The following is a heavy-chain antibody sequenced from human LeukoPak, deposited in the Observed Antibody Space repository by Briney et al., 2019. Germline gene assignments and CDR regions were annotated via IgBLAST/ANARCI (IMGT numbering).Heavy chain of an antibody. CDR3: ARGDIVVLPAGIPHNWFDP. CDR2: INPNSGGT. D-gene: IGHD2-2*02. J-gene: IGHJ5*02. CDR1: GYSFTGYY. V-gene: IGHV1-2*02. Sequence: ASVKVSCKAAGYSFTGYYIHWVRQAPGQGLEWMGWINPNSGGTNYAQKFQGRVTMTRDTSISTAYMELSRLRSDDTAVYYCARGDIVVLPAGIPHNWFDPWGQGTLVTVSS.